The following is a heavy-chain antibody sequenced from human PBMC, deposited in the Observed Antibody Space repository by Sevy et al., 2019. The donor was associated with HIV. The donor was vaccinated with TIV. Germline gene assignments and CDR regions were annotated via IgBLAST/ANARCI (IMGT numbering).Heavy chain of an antibody. CDR3: ARDLPPSATTVAHFDY. V-gene: IGHV3-48*03. Sequence: GSLRLSCTASGFTFSTYEMNWVRQAPGKGLEWVSYISNSGNTIYYSDSVKGRFTISRDNAENSLYLQMNSLRAADTAVYYCARDLPPSATTVAHFDYWGRGTLVTVSS. D-gene: IGHD4-17*01. CDR2: ISNSGNTI. J-gene: IGHJ4*02. CDR1: GFTFSTYE.